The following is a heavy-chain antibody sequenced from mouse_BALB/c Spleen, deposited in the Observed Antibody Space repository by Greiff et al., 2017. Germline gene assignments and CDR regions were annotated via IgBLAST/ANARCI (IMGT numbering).Heavy chain of an antibody. J-gene: IGHJ4*01. CDR3: AVQRQRRGMDY. V-gene: IGHV1-7*01. CDR2: INPSTGYT. D-gene: IGHD1-2*01. CDR1: GFTFTSYW. Sequence: VQLQQSGAELVKPGASVKMSCKASGFTFTSYWMHWVKQKPGQGLEWIGYINPSTGYTEYNQKCKDKATVTADKSSSTAYMQLSSLTSEDSAVYYSAVQRQRRGMDYWGQGTSVTVSS.